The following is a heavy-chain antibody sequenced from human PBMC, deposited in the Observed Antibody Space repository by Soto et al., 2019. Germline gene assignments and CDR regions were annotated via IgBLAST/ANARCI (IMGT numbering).Heavy chain of an antibody. CDR3: ARAREYDFWSGEPLTHSRGYYGMDV. J-gene: IGHJ6*02. CDR1: GGTFSSYA. Sequence: QVQLVQSGAEVKKPGSSVKVSCKASGGTFSSYAISWVRQAPGQGLEWMGGIIPIFGTANYAQKFQGRVTITAAKSTSTAYMELSSLISDDTAVYYCARAREYDFWSGEPLTHSRGYYGMDVWGQGTTVTVSS. V-gene: IGHV1-69*06. CDR2: IIPIFGTA. D-gene: IGHD3-3*01.